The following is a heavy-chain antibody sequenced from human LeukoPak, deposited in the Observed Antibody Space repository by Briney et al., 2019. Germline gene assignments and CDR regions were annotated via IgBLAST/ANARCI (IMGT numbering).Heavy chain of an antibody. CDR2: IYSGGST. CDR3: ARGDIAVAGDYYYGMDV. D-gene: IGHD6-19*01. CDR1: GFTVSSNY. V-gene: IGHV3-53*01. J-gene: IGHJ6*02. Sequence: GGSLRLSYAASGFTVSSNYMSWVRQAPGKGLEWVSVIYSGGSTYYADSVKGRFTISRDNSKNTLYLQMNSLRAEDTAVYYCARGDIAVAGDYYYGMDVWGQGTTVTVSS.